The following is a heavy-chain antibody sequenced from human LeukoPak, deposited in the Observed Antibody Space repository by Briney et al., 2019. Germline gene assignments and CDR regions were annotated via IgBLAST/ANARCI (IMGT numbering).Heavy chain of an antibody. J-gene: IGHJ6*03. Sequence: GGSLRLSCAASGFTFSSYSMNWVRQAPGKGLEWVGRTRNKANSYTTEYAASVKGRFTISRDDSKNSLYLQMNSLKTEDTAVYYCARDSVDTAMVMGIYYYYYYMDVWGKGTTVTISS. CDR2: TRNKANSYTT. V-gene: IGHV3-72*01. CDR3: ARDSVDTAMVMGIYYYYYYMDV. CDR1: GFTFSSYS. D-gene: IGHD5-18*01.